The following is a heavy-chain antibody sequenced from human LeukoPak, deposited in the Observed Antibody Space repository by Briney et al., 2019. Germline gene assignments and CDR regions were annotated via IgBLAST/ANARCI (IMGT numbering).Heavy chain of an antibody. CDR2: ISSRGSTT. J-gene: IGHJ2*01. V-gene: IGHV3-48*03. CDR1: GFTFSSSE. Sequence: PGGSLRLSCAASGFTFSSSEMNWVRQAPGKGLEWVSYISSRGSTTYYADSVKGRFTISRDSAKNSLYLQINSLRAEDTAVYYCARSSTFIVVAGNERYFDLWGRGTLVTVSS. CDR3: ARSSTFIVVAGNERYFDL. D-gene: IGHD6-19*01.